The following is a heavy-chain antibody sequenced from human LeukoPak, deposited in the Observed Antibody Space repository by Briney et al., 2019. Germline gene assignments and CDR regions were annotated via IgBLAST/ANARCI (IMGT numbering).Heavy chain of an antibody. J-gene: IGHJ3*01. CDR2: ITSDGSTT. Sequence: GGSLRLSCAASGFTFSSCAMSWVRQAPGKGLVWVSRITSDGSTTNYADSVEGRFTISRDNAKNTLFLQMNSLRAEDTAVYYCARGWEQQGVGAFHVWGQGTMVTVSS. CDR1: GFTFSSCA. CDR3: ARGWEQQGVGAFHV. V-gene: IGHV3-74*01. D-gene: IGHD1/OR15-1a*01.